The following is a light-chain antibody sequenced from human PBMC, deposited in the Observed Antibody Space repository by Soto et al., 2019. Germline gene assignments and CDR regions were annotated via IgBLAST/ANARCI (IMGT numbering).Light chain of an antibody. V-gene: IGKV3-20*01. CDR2: GAS. Sequence: ELVFTQSPGPLSLSPGARSTLSCRASQSVSSNYLAWYQQKPGQAPRLLIYGASSRATGIPDRFSGRGAGTDFILTISSLEPEDFAVYYCQQYGTSPRTVGQGTKVDIK. J-gene: IGKJ1*01. CDR1: QSVSSNY. CDR3: QQYGTSPRT.